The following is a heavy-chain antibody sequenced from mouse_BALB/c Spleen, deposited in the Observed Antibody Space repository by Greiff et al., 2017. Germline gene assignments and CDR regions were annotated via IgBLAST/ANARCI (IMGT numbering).Heavy chain of an antibody. Sequence: LQESGAELARPGASVKMSCKASGYTFTSYTMHWVKQRPGQGLEWIGYINPSSGYTNYNQKFKDKATLTADKSSSTAYMQLSSLTSEDSAVYYCAREGALYDGYSDHWGQGTTLTVSS. CDR1: GYTFTSYT. J-gene: IGHJ2*01. D-gene: IGHD2-3*01. CDR3: AREGALYDGYSDH. CDR2: INPSSGYT. V-gene: IGHV1-4*01.